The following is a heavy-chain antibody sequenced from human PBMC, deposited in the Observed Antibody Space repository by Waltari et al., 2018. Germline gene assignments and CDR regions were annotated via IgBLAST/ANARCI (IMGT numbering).Heavy chain of an antibody. V-gene: IGHV3-21*02. CDR3: AREGAEQWVVEDYGMDV. CDR1: GFTFNNAW. D-gene: IGHD6-19*01. Sequence: EVQLVESGGGLVMPGGSLSLSCAASGFTFNNAWMNWVRQAPGKGLEWVSSIGSSSSFMDYADSVRGRFTVSRDNAKNTLYLQMDTLRAEDTAVYYCAREGAEQWVVEDYGMDVWGQGTTVTVS. J-gene: IGHJ6*02. CDR2: IGSSSSFM.